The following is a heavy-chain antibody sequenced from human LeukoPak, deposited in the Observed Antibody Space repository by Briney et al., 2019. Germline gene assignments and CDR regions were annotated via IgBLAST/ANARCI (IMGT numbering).Heavy chain of an antibody. CDR2: INSDGSTT. CDR3: AKDLPIGEQWLNFDH. D-gene: IGHD6-19*01. V-gene: IGHV3-74*01. CDR1: GFIFTSYW. Sequence: GGSLRLSCAASGFIFTSYWMHWVRQAPGKGLVRVSRINSDGSTTSYADSVKGRFTISRDNAKNTLYLQMSSLRAEDTAVYYCAKDLPIGEQWLNFDHWGQGTLVTVSS. J-gene: IGHJ4*02.